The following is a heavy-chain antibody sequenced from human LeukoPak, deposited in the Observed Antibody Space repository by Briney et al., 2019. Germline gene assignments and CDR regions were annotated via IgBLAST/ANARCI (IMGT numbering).Heavy chain of an antibody. Sequence: GGSLRLSCAASEFTYGMNWVRQAPGKGLEWVSVLYSGGNTYHADSVKGRFTISRDNSKNTLYLQMNSLRAEDTAVYYCAREGASSSFGYWGQGTLVTVSS. CDR2: LYSGGNT. CDR3: AREGASSSFGY. D-gene: IGHD6-13*01. V-gene: IGHV3-53*01. J-gene: IGHJ4*02. CDR1: EFTYG.